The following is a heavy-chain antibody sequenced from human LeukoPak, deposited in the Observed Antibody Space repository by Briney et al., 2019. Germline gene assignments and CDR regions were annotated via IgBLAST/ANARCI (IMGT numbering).Heavy chain of an antibody. J-gene: IGHJ4*02. V-gene: IGHV1-24*01. D-gene: IGHD1-26*01. CDR1: GASLSETS. CDR2: FDPEDGES. Sequence: VXVSCKVSGASLSETSIHWVRQAPGQWLEWMGGFDPEDGESIFAQRFQGRFSMTEDTSTDTAYMELRSLRPEDTAVYYCATADKWEPLDYWGQGTLVTVSS. CDR3: ATADKWEPLDY.